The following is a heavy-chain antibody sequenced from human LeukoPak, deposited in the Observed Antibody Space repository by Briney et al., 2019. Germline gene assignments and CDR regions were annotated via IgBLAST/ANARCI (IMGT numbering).Heavy chain of an antibody. CDR1: GGSISSYY. Sequence: TSETLSLTCTVSGGSISSYYWSWVRQAPGKGLEWVSVIYSGGSTYYADSVKGRFTISRDNSKNTLYLQMNSLRAEDTAVYYCARVSYWGQGTLVTVSS. CDR3: ARVSY. CDR2: IYSGGST. V-gene: IGHV3-66*01. J-gene: IGHJ4*02.